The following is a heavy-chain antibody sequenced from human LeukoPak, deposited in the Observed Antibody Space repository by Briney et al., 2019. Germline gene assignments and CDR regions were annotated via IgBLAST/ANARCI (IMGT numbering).Heavy chain of an antibody. D-gene: IGHD2-2*01. V-gene: IGHV1-69*05. CDR1: GGTFSSYA. CDR3: ASTLKPLGYCSSTSCRTFDY. Sequence: SVKVSCKASGGTFSSYAISWVRQAPGQGLEWMGGTIPIFGTANYAQKFQGRVTITTDESTSTAYMELSSLRSEDTAVYYCASTLKPLGYCSSTSCRTFDYWGQGTLVTVSS. CDR2: TIPIFGTA. J-gene: IGHJ4*02.